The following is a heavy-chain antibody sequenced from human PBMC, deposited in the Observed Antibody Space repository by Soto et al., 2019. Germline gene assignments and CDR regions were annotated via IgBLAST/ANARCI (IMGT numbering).Heavy chain of an antibody. CDR2: IWHDGTNE. Sequence: QVQLVESGGGVVQPGRSLRLSCTASGFPFSKYVMHWVRQAPGKGLEWVAVIWHDGTNERYVDSVKGRCTISRDNSKKTLDLDMNNLRVEDTAVYSCAREGKDTTGYSLDYWGQGTLVTVSS. J-gene: IGHJ4*02. CDR1: GFPFSKYV. D-gene: IGHD2-15*01. V-gene: IGHV3-33*01. CDR3: AREGKDTTGYSLDY.